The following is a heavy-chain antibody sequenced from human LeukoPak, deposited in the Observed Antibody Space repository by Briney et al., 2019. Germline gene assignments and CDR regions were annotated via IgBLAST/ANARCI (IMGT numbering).Heavy chain of an antibody. D-gene: IGHD6-13*01. J-gene: IGHJ5*02. CDR3: ARRRRIAAAGNWFDP. CDR1: GYTFTSYG. V-gene: IGHV1-2*02. Sequence: ASVKVSCKASGYTFTSYGISCVRHAPGQGLEWVGWINPNSGGTNYAQKFQGRVTMTRDTSISTAYMELSRLRSDDTAVYYCARRRRIAAAGNWFDPWGQGTLVTVSS. CDR2: INPNSGGT.